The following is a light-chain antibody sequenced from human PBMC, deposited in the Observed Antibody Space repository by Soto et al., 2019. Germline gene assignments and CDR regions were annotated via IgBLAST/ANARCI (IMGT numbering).Light chain of an antibody. CDR3: QQYGSSLT. J-gene: IGKJ5*01. Sequence: IVFTQSPSTVSLSPGERATLSCRASQSVSSYLAWYQQKPGQAPRLLIYDASNRATGIPARFSGSGSGTDFTLTISSLEPEDFAVYYCQQYGSSLTFGQGTRLENK. V-gene: IGKV3-11*01. CDR2: DAS. CDR1: QSVSSY.